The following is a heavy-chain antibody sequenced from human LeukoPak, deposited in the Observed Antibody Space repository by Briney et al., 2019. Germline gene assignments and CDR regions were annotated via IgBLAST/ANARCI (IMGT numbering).Heavy chain of an antibody. CDR1: GGSISSSIYY. Sequence: SETLSLTCTVSGGSISSSIYYWGWIRQPPGKGLEWIGSIYYSGSTYYNPSLKSRVTISVDTSKNQFSLKLSSVTAADTAVYYCARDRIIDAFDIWGQGTMVTVSS. CDR3: ARDRIIDAFDI. D-gene: IGHD2-15*01. V-gene: IGHV4-39*07. CDR2: IYYSGST. J-gene: IGHJ3*02.